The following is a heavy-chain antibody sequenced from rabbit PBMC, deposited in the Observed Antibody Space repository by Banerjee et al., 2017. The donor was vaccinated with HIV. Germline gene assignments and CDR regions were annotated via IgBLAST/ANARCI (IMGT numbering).Heavy chain of an antibody. J-gene: IGHJ3*01. Sequence: QEQLVESGGGLVQPEGSLTLTCKASGFDFSDKAVMCWVRQAPGKGLQWIACINAITGRALYATWAKGRFTFSKTSSTTVTLQMTSLTAADTATYFCARDKFWGGTSWDLWGQGTLVTVS. V-gene: IGHV1S45*01. CDR2: INAITGRA. CDR1: GFDFSDKAV. D-gene: IGHD4-2*01. CDR3: ARDKFWGGTSWDL.